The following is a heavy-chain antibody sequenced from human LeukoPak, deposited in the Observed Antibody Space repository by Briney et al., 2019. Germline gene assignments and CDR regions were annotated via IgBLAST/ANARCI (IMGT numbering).Heavy chain of an antibody. CDR1: GFSFSSYW. J-gene: IGHJ5*02. V-gene: IGHV3-74*01. CDR3: ARDRTPHTLWLDP. Sequence: GGSLRLSCAASGFSFSSYWMHWVRQPPGKGLVWVSRISTDGSSTAYADSVKGRFTISRDDSKNTLYLQMNNLTAEDTAMYYCARDRTPHTLWLDPWGQGTLVIVSS. CDR2: ISTDGSST.